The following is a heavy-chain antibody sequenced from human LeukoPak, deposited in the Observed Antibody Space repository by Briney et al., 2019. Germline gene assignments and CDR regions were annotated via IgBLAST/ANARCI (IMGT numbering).Heavy chain of an antibody. CDR2: IYHSGST. J-gene: IGHJ4*02. CDR1: GYSISSGYY. D-gene: IGHD3-9*01. Sequence: PSETLSLTCTVSGYSISSGYYWGWIRQPPGKGLEWIGSIYHSGSTYYNPSLKSRVTISVDTSKNQFSLKLSSVTAADTAVYYCARDFEGSFDYWGQGTLVTVSS. CDR3: ARDFEGSFDY. V-gene: IGHV4-38-2*02.